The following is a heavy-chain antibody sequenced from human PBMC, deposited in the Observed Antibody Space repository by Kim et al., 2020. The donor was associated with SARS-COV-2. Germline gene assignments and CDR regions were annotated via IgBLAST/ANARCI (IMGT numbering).Heavy chain of an antibody. V-gene: IGHV1-18*01. Sequence: TNYAQKRQGRVTMTTDTSTSTAYMELRSLRSDDTAVYYCARGGAVAGTNYWGQGTLVTVSS. CDR2: T. D-gene: IGHD6-19*01. J-gene: IGHJ4*02. CDR3: ARGGAVAGTNY.